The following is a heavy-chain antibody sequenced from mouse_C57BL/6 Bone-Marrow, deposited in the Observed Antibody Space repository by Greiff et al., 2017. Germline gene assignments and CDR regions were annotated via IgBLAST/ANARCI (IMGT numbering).Heavy chain of an antibody. Sequence: VQLQQSGPELVKPGASVKIPCKASAYTFTDYNMDWVKQSHGKSLEWIGDINPNNGGTIYNQKFKGKATLTVDKSSSTAYMELRSLTSEDTAVYYCARSDDYKDYFDYWGQGTTLTVSS. J-gene: IGHJ2*01. CDR3: ARSDDYKDYFDY. D-gene: IGHD2-4*01. CDR1: AYTFTDYN. V-gene: IGHV1-18*01. CDR2: INPNNGGT.